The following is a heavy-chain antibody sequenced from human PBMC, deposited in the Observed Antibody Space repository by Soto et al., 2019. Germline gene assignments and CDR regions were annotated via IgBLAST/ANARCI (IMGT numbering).Heavy chain of an antibody. V-gene: IGHV1-18*01. CDR2: ISAYNGNT. CDR1: GYTFTSYG. D-gene: IGHD3-10*01. Sequence: GASVKVSCKASGYTFTSYGISWVRQAPGQGLEWMGWISAYNGNTNYAQKLQGRVTMTTGTSTSTAYMELRSLRSDDTAVYYCARDSAEIERYYYYGMDVWGQGTTVTVSS. CDR3: ARDSAEIERYYYYGMDV. J-gene: IGHJ6*02.